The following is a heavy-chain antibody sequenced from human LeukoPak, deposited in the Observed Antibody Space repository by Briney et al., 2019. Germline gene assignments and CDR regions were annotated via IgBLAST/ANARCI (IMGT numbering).Heavy chain of an antibody. CDR2: IRHDEANE. D-gene: IGHD6-6*01. CDR3: AKEYTPSSPLGELDS. V-gene: IGHV3-30*02. Sequence: QAGGSLRLSCEVSGFSFISYAMHWVRQAPGEGLEWVALIRHDEANEYYADSVQGRFTISRDTSKNTLYLQMKSLRAEDTAVYYCAKEYTPSSPLGELDSWGQGTLVTVSS. CDR1: GFSFISYA. J-gene: IGHJ4*02.